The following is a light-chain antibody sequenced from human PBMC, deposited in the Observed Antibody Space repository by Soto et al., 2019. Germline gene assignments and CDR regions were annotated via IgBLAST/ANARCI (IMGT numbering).Light chain of an antibody. V-gene: IGKV4-1*01. CDR3: QQYYTTPWT. CDR1: QIVLYSSNNKNY. Sequence: DIVMTQSPDSLAVSLGERAAINCKSSQIVLYSSNNKNYLAWYQQKTGQPPKALIYWASTRESGVPDRFSGSGYGTDLTLTISSMQAEDVAVYYCQQYYTTPWTFGHGTKVDI. J-gene: IGKJ1*01. CDR2: WAS.